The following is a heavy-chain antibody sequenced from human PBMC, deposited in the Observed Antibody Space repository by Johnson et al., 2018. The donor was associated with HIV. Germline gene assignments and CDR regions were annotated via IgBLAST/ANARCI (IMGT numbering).Heavy chain of an antibody. CDR2: IRYDGSNK. J-gene: IGHJ3*02. Sequence: QMMLVESGGGVVRPGGSLRLSCAASGFTFSSYGMHWVRQAPGKGLEWVAFIRYDGSNKYYADSVKGRFTISRDNSKNTLYLQMNSLRAEDTAVYYCAKDPPSTGWYAFDIWGQGTMVTVSS. CDR3: AKDPPSTGWYAFDI. CDR1: GFTFSSYG. V-gene: IGHV3-30*02. D-gene: IGHD1-1*01.